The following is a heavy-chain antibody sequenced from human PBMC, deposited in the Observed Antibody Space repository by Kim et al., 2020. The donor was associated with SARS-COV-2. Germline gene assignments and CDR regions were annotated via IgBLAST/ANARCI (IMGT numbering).Heavy chain of an antibody. D-gene: IGHD5-12*01. V-gene: IGHV6-1*01. Sequence: SQTLSLTCAISGDRVSTNSAAWNWIRPSPSRGLEWLGRTHYSSRWYNDYAVSVKSRITINPDTSKNQFSLQLNSVTPEDTAVYFCARGWLRSGFKYWGQGTLVTVSS. CDR1: GDRVSTNSAA. CDR2: THYSSRWYN. J-gene: IGHJ4*02. CDR3: ARGWLRSGFKY.